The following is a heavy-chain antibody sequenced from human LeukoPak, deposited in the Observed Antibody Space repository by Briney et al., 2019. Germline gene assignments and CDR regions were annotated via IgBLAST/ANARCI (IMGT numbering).Heavy chain of an antibody. CDR1: GFTCDDYG. CDR3: ARQEVAVAGRGYYYYMDV. D-gene: IGHD6-19*01. Sequence: PGGSLRLSCAASGFTCDDYGMSWVRQAPGKGLEWVSGINWNGGSTVYADSVKGRFTISRDNAKNSLYLQMNSLRGEDTALYYCARQEVAVAGRGYYYYMDVWGKGTTVTVSS. J-gene: IGHJ6*03. V-gene: IGHV3-20*04. CDR2: INWNGGST.